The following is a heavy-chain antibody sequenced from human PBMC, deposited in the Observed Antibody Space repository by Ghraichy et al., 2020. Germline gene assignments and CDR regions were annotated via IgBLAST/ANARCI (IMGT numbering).Heavy chain of an antibody. Sequence: GGSLRLSCAASGFTFSSYAMSWVRQAPGKGLEWVSGISGSGGSTYYVDSVKGRFTISRDNSKNTLYLQMNRLRAEDTAVYYCAKGIAAGTSTIAYYYNGMDVWGQGTTVTVSS. CDR3: AKGIAAGTSTIAYYYNGMDV. CDR1: GFTFSSYA. V-gene: IGHV3-23*01. D-gene: IGHD6-13*01. J-gene: IGHJ6*02. CDR2: ISGSGGST.